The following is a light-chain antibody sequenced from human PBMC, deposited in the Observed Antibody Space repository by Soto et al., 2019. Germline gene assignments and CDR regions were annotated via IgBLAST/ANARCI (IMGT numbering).Light chain of an antibody. Sequence: QSVLTQPASVSGSPGQSITISCTGTSSDVGGYKYVSWYQHHPGKAPKLMIYDVSNRPSGVSNRFSGSKSGNTASLTISGLQPEDEADYYCCSYTTSNTRQIVFGTGTKLTVL. CDR1: SSDVGGYKY. V-gene: IGLV2-14*03. CDR2: DVS. CDR3: CSYTTSNTRQIV. J-gene: IGLJ1*01.